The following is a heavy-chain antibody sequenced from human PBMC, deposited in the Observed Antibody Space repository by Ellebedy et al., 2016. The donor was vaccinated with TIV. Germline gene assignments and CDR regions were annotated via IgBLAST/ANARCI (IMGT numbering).Heavy chain of an antibody. CDR2: IYYGGST. CDR3: AREAATGTTPIDL. D-gene: IGHD1-1*01. V-gene: IGHV4-61*01. CDR1: GGSVTSDHHS. Sequence: PSETLSFTCTVSGGSVTSDHHSWSWIRQPPGKGLEWIGYIYYGGSTNYNPSLKSRVTISVDTSKNQFSLKLRSVTAADSAVDYCAREAATGTTPIDLWGLGIQVTVSS. J-gene: IGHJ5*02.